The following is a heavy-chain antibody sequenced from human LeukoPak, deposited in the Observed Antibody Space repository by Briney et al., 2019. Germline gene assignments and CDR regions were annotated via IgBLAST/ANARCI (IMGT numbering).Heavy chain of an antibody. CDR3: ARDLSGAYSGYGSPSYYYYMDV. CDR1: GGSISSYY. Sequence: SETPSLTCTVSGGSISSYYWSWIRQPAGKGLGWIGRIYTSGSTNYNPSLKSRVTMSVDTSKNQFSLKLSSVTAADTAVYYCARDLSGAYSGYGSPSYYYYMDVWGKGTTVTVSS. CDR2: IYTSGST. D-gene: IGHD5-12*01. V-gene: IGHV4-4*07. J-gene: IGHJ6*03.